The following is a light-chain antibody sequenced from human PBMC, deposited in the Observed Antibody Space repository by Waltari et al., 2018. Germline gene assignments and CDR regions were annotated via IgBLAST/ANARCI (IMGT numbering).Light chain of an antibody. CDR1: SSNIGNNA. CDR3: AAWEDNLNAWV. V-gene: IGLV1-36*01. J-gene: IGLJ3*02. Sequence: QSVLTQPPSVSEAPRQRVTISCSGSSSNIGNNAVNWYQQLPGKAPKLLLYYDELPRSGVSDRFSGAKSGTSASLAISGLRSEDEADYHCAAWEDNLNAWVFGGGTKLTVL. CDR2: YDE.